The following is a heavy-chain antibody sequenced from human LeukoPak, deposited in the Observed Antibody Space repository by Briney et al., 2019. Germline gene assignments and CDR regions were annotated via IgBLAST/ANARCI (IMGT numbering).Heavy chain of an antibody. CDR3: AKDRVWWLSMGGDEMYLFDY. CDR1: GFTLRSYG. Sequence: GGSLRLSCVASGFTLRSYGMHWVRQAPGKGLEWVAFIRYDGSNKYYADSVKGRFTISRDNSKNTLYLQMNSLRAEDTAVYYCAKDRVWWLSMGGDEMYLFDYWGQGTLVTVSS. CDR2: IRYDGSNK. D-gene: IGHD1-26*01. J-gene: IGHJ4*02. V-gene: IGHV3-30*02.